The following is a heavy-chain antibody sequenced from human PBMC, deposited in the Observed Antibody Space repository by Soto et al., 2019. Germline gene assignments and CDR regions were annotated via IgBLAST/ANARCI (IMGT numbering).Heavy chain of an antibody. D-gene: IGHD3-22*01. J-gene: IGHJ5*02. CDR1: GYTFTSYG. Sequence: ASVKVSCKASGYTFTSYGISWVRQAPGQGLEWMGWISAYNGNTNYAQKLQGRVTMTTDTSTSTAYMELRSLRSDDTAVYYCARDYYDSSGYSNWFDPWAREPWSPSPQ. CDR2: ISAYNGNT. CDR3: ARDYYDSSGYSNWFDP. V-gene: IGHV1-18*01.